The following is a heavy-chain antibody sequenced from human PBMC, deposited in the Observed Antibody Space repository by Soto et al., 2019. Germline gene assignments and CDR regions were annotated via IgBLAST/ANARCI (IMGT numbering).Heavy chain of an antibody. V-gene: IGHV3-30-3*01. Sequence: QVQLVESGGGVVQPGRSLRLSCAASGFTFSSYAMHWVRQAPGKGLEWVAVISYDGSNKYYADSVKGRFTISRDNSKNTLYLQMNSLRAEDTAVYYCARGPAAVAVDYWGQGTLVTVSS. CDR2: ISYDGSNK. D-gene: IGHD6-19*01. CDR1: GFTFSSYA. J-gene: IGHJ4*02. CDR3: ARGPAAVAVDY.